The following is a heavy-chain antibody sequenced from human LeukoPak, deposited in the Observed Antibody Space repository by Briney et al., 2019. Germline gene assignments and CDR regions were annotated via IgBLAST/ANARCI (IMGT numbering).Heavy chain of an antibody. J-gene: IGHJ4*02. D-gene: IGHD6-19*01. Sequence: PGGSLRLSCVASGFTFSSYGMSWVRQAPGKGLEWVSGISWNSGSIGYADSVKGRFTISRDNAKNTLYLQVNSLRAEDTAVYYCAKGKASGWYIVDYWGQGTLVTVSA. CDR3: AKGKASGWYIVDY. CDR2: ISWNSGSI. CDR1: GFTFSSYG. V-gene: IGHV3-23*01.